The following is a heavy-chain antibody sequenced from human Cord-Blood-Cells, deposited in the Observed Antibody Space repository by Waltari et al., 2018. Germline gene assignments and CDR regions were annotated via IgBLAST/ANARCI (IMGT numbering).Heavy chain of an antibody. CDR1: GFTFSSYA. Sequence: QVQLVESGGGVVQPGRSLRLSCAASGFTFSSYAMHWVRQAPGKGLEWVAGISYDGSNKYYADSVKGRFTISRDNSKNTLYLQMNSLRAEDTAVYYCARGGYSGYDYFDYWGQGTLVTVSS. CDR3: ARGGYSGYDYFDY. D-gene: IGHD5-12*01. V-gene: IGHV3-30-3*01. CDR2: ISYDGSNK. J-gene: IGHJ4*02.